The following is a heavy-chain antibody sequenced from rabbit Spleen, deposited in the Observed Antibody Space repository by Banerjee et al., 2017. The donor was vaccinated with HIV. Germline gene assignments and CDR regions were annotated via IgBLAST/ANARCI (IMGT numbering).Heavy chain of an antibody. J-gene: IGHJ4*01. CDR2: IYTGGSGIT. Sequence: QEQLLESGGGLVKPEESLKLSCTASGFSFSNKAVMCWVRQAPGKGLEWIACIYTGGSGITYYANWVISRFTITSNTNQNTVDLKMTSLTAADTATYFCARWAAGNSGWYTFNLWGQGTLVTVS. V-gene: IGHV1S45*01. CDR3: ARWAAGNSGWYTFNL. CDR1: GFSFSNKAV. D-gene: IGHD1-1*01.